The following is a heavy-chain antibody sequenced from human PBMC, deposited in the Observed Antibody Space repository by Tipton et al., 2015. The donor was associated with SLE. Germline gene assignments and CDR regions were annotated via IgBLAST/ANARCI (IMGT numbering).Heavy chain of an antibody. CDR3: AREHDYSYGDWFDP. CDR1: GDRVSSVSTA. CDR2: TYYRTKWYS. J-gene: IGHJ5*02. V-gene: IGHV6-1*01. D-gene: IGHD4-11*01. Sequence: PGLVKPSQTLSLTCAISGDRVSSVSTAWNWIRQSPSRGLEYLGRTYYRTKWYSEYTFSVKSRITINPDTSKNQFSLKLNSVTAADTAVYYCAREHDYSYGDWFDPWGQGTLVTVSS.